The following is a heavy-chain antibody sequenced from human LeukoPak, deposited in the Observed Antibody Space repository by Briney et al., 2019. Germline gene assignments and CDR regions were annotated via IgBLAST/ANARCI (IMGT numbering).Heavy chain of an antibody. D-gene: IGHD3-9*01. CDR1: GFTFSSYS. J-gene: IGHJ3*02. Sequence: GGSLRLSCAASGFTFSSYSMNWVRQAPGKGLEWVSYISSSSSTIYYADSVKGRFTISRDNAKNSLYLQMNSLRAEDTAVYYCARLDDIPHSIWGQGTMVTVSS. V-gene: IGHV3-48*04. CDR3: ARLDDIPHSI. CDR2: ISSSSSTI.